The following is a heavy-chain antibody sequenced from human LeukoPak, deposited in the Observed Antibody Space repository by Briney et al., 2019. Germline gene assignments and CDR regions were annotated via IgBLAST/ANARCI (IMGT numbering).Heavy chain of an antibody. D-gene: IGHD1-26*01. V-gene: IGHV3-7*01. CDR3: ASGHGNY. Sequence: LSSETLSLTSTVSGGSISSSSYYWGWVRQAPGKGLEWVANIKQDGSEKYYVDSVKGRFTISRDNAKNSLYLQMNSLRAEDTAVYYCASGHGNYWGQGTLVTVSS. J-gene: IGHJ4*02. CDR2: IKQDGSEK. CDR1: GGSISSSSYY.